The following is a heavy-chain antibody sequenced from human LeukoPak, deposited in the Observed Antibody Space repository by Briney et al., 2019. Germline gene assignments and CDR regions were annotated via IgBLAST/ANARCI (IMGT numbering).Heavy chain of an antibody. CDR3: AREGEDAHLDY. Sequence: SETLSLTCTVTGGSINTYSWGWIRQPPGKGLEWIGYIYSSGSTNYNPSLKSRVTMSVDTSKNQFSLNLSSVTAADTAVYYCAREGEDAHLDYWGQGTLVTVSS. J-gene: IGHJ4*02. CDR2: IYSSGST. D-gene: IGHD3-16*01. V-gene: IGHV4-59*01. CDR1: GGSINTYS.